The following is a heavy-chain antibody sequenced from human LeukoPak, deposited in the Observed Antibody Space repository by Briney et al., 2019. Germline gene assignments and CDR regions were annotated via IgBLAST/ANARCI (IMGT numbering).Heavy chain of an antibody. CDR2: ISGSGGST. CDR1: GFNFRSSA. D-gene: IGHD3-22*01. J-gene: IGHJ4*02. Sequence: GGSLRLSCAASGFNFRSSAMSWVRQAPGKGLAWVSGISGSGGSTFNADSVKGRFAISRDNSKNTLYLQMNSLRAEETAVYYCAKAQGGYSYFDYWGQGTLVTVSS. V-gene: IGHV3-23*01. CDR3: AKAQGGYSYFDY.